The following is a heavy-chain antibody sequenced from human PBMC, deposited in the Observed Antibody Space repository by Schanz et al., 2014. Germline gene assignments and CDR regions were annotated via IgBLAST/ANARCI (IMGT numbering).Heavy chain of an antibody. V-gene: IGHV1-18*01. CDR2: INGYNAHT. CDR1: GYTFTSSG. Sequence: QVQLVQSGSELKKPGASVKVSCKASGYTFTSSGFSWVRQAPGQGLEWMGRINGYNAHTNYAQKFQGRVTMTTDTSTSTVYMELRSLRSDDTAVYYCARDRDQWDGNFCDFWGQGTLVTVSS. D-gene: IGHD1-26*01. J-gene: IGHJ4*02. CDR3: ARDRDQWDGNFCDF.